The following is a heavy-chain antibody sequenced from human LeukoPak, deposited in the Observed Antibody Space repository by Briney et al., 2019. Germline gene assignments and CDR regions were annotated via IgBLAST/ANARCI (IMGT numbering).Heavy chain of an antibody. D-gene: IGHD3-10*01. V-gene: IGHV1-69*05. J-gene: IGHJ5*02. CDR2: IIPIFVTA. CDR3: ARVVYYGSGSYTNWFDP. CDR1: GGTFSSYA. Sequence: SLKVSCKASGGTFSSYAISWVRPAPGQGLEWMGGIIPIFVTANYAQKFQGRVTITTDESTSTAYMELSSLRSEATAVYYCARVVYYGSGSYTNWFDPWGQGTLVTVPS.